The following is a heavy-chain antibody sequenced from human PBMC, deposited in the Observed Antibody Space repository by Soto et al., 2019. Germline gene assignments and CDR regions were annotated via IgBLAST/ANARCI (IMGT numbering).Heavy chain of an antibody. V-gene: IGHV4-4*02. D-gene: IGHD2-21*01. CDR1: GGSISTNIW. CDR2: IYHSGGT. CDR3: ASRPDLWTFDP. Sequence: PSETLSLTCAVSGGSISTNIWWSWVRQSPGRGLEWIGEIYHSGGTNYNPSLKSRVTMSVDRSKNQFSLKLSSVTAADTAVYYCASRPDLWTFDPWGQGTLVTVSS. J-gene: IGHJ5*02.